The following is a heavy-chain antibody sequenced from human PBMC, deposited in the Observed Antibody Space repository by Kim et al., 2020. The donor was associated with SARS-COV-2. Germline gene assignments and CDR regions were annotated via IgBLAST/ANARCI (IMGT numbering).Heavy chain of an antibody. D-gene: IGHD3-16*02. J-gene: IGHJ4*02. CDR3: ARATMITFGGVIDHFDY. Sequence: LKSLVTISVETSKNQFSLKLSSVTAADTAVYYCARATMITFGGVIDHFDYWGQGTLVTVSS. V-gene: IGHV4-31*01.